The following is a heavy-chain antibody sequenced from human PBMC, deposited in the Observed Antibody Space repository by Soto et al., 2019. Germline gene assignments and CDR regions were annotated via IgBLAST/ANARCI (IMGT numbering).Heavy chain of an antibody. V-gene: IGHV3-33*01. J-gene: IGHJ6*02. D-gene: IGHD6-19*01. CDR1: GFTFSSYG. CDR3: ARDPVEQWLVWGGGYYYYGMDV. CDR2: IWYDGSNK. Sequence: GGSLRLSCAASGFTFSSYGMHWVRQAPGKGLEWVAVIWYDGSNKYYADSVKGRFTISRDNSKNTLYLQMNSLRAEDTAVYYCARDPVEQWLVWGGGYYYYGMDVWGQGTTVTVSS.